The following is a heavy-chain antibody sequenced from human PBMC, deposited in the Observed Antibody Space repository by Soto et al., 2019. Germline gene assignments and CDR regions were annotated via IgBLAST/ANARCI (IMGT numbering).Heavy chain of an antibody. CDR2: ISDSGSST. J-gene: IGHJ6*02. D-gene: IGHD2-15*01. V-gene: IGHV3-23*01. CDR1: GFTFSSYG. CDR3: ANTATNGGSPMDV. Sequence: GGSLRLSCAASGFTFSSYGMRWVRQAPGKGLEWVGAISDSGSSTYYADSVKGRFTISRDNSKNTLYLQMNSLRAEDTAVYYCANTATNGGSPMDVWGQGTTVTVSS.